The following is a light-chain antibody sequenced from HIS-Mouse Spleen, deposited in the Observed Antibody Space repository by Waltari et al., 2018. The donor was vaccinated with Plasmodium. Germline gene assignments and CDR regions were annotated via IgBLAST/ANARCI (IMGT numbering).Light chain of an antibody. V-gene: IGLV2-14*01. CDR2: EVS. J-gene: IGLJ1*01. CDR3: SSYTSSSTLLYV. Sequence: QSALTQPASVSGSPGQSITISCTGTSSDVGGSNFVSCYQQHPGKAPKPMIYEVSNRPSGVSNRFSGSKSGNTASLTISGLQAEDEADYYCSSYTSSSTLLYVFGTGTKVTVL. CDR1: SSDVGGSNF.